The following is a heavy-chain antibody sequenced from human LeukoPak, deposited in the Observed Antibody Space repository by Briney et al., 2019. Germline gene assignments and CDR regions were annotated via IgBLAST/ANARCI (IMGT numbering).Heavy chain of an antibody. J-gene: IGHJ3*02. Sequence: SETLSLTCAVSDDTFSSHYWTWIRQPPGKGLEWIGYISYIGTTNYNPSLKSRVTISIDTSKNQFSLKLSSVTAADTAVYYCARDLVTVTKGFDIWGQGTMVSVSS. CDR1: DDTFSSHY. CDR2: ISYIGTT. D-gene: IGHD4-17*01. CDR3: ARDLVTVTKGFDI. V-gene: IGHV4-59*11.